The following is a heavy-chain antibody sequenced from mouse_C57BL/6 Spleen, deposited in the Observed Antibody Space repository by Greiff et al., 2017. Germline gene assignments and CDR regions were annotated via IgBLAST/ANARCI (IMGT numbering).Heavy chain of an antibody. CDR3: AKRYYYAMDY. D-gene: IGHD1-1*01. Sequence: EVQLQQSGPELVKPGASVKISCKASGYSFTGYYMNWVQQTPEKSLEWIGEINPSTGGTTYNQKFKAKGTLTVAKSYSTTYMQLKGVTSEDSAVCYCAKRYYYAMDYWGQGTSVTVSS. J-gene: IGHJ4*01. V-gene: IGHV1-42*01. CDR2: INPSTGGT. CDR1: GYSFTGYY.